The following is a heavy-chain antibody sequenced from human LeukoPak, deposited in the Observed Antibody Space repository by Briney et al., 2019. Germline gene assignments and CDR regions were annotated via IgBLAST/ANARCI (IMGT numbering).Heavy chain of an antibody. CDR3: ASSPYDSSGYYYAGFDY. J-gene: IGHJ4*02. D-gene: IGHD3-22*01. Sequence: SETLSLTCAVYGGSLSGYYWSWIRQPPGKGPEWIGEINHSVSTKYNPFLKSRVTISVDTSKNQFSLKLSSVTAADTAVYYCASSPYDSSGYYYAGFDYWGQGTLVTVSS. V-gene: IGHV4-34*01. CDR1: GGSLSGYY. CDR2: INHSVST.